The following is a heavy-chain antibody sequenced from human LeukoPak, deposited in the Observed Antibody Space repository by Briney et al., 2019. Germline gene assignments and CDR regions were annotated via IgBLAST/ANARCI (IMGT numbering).Heavy chain of an antibody. J-gene: IGHJ6*02. CDR2: IYYSGST. D-gene: IGHD2/OR15-2a*01. CDR1: GDSISSYY. CDR3: ARDSRLLIHYYGMDV. V-gene: IGHV4-59*01. Sequence: SETLSLTCTVSGDSISSYYWSWIRQPPGKGLEWIGYIYYSGSTNYNPSLKSRVTISVDTSKNQFSLKLSSVTAADTAVYYCARDSRLLIHYYGMDVWGQGTTVTVSS.